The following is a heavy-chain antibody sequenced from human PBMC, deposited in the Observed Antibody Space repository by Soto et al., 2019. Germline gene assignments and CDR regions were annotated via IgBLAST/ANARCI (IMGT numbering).Heavy chain of an antibody. Sequence: ASVKVSCKASGYTFTSYDINWVRQATGQGLEWMGWMNPNSGNTGYAQKFQGRVTMTRNTSISTVYMELSSLRSEDTAVYYCARRQLAYYYYYGMDVWGQGTTVTVSS. D-gene: IGHD6-6*01. V-gene: IGHV1-8*01. CDR2: MNPNSGNT. CDR1: GYTFTSYD. CDR3: ARRQLAYYYYYGMDV. J-gene: IGHJ6*02.